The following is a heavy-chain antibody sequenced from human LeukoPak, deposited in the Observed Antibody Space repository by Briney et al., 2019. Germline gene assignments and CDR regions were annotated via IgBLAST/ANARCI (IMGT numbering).Heavy chain of an antibody. Sequence: PGGSLRLSCVASGFTFATYTMAWVRQAPGKGLEWVSVITGNSGTTYYAESVKGRFAISRENSKDTLYLQVNSLRAEDTAVYHCAKLGDGSGYYHYWGQGILVTVSS. CDR3: AKLGDGSGYYHY. D-gene: IGHD3-22*01. CDR2: ITGNSGTT. J-gene: IGHJ4*02. CDR1: GFTFATYT. V-gene: IGHV3-23*01.